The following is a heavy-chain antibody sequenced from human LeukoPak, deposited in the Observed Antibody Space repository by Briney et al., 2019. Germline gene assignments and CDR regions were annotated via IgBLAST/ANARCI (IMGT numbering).Heavy chain of an antibody. D-gene: IGHD3-22*01. CDR2: ISSDSSFT. V-gene: IGHV3-11*05. CDR3: ARDRSVSSGYPLVDY. Sequence: KPGGSLRLSCAASGFTFSYYSMSWIRQAPGKGLEWVSYISSDSSFTKYADSVKGRFTISRDNAKNSLFLQMNGLGAEDTAVYYCARDRSVSSGYPLVDYWGQGTLVTVSS. J-gene: IGHJ4*02. CDR1: GFTFSYYS.